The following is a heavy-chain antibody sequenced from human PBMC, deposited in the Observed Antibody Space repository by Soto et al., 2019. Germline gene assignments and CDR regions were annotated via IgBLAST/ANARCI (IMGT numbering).Heavy chain of an antibody. CDR3: ATSEGRDDYSFDY. CDR2: IIPMFGTP. Sequence: SVKVSCKASGVTFNRQDMRWVRQAPGQGLEWMGGIIPMFGTPHYAEKFQDRVTITADESTGTAYLELSSLTSEDTAVYYCATSEGRDDYSFDYWGPRTLVTVSS. J-gene: IGHJ4*02. D-gene: IGHD4-4*01. V-gene: IGHV1-69*13. CDR1: GVTFNRQD.